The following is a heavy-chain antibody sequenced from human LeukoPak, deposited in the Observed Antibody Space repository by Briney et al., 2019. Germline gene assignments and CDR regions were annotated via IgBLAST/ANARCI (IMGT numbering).Heavy chain of an antibody. Sequence: SAKVSCKASGGTFSSYAISWVRQAPGQGLEWMGRIIPILGIANYAQKFQGRVTITADKSTSTAYMELSSLRSEDTAVYYCARAEPDGYSYGYEDDYWGQGTLVTVSS. CDR3: ARAEPDGYSYGYEDDY. CDR2: IIPILGIA. CDR1: GGTFSSYA. D-gene: IGHD5-18*01. V-gene: IGHV1-69*04. J-gene: IGHJ4*02.